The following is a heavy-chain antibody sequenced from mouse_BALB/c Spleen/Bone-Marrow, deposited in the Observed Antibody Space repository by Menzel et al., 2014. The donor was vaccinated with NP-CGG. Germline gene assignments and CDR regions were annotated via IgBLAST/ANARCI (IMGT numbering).Heavy chain of an antibody. CDR2: ILPGNTNA. J-gene: IGHJ4*01. V-gene: IGHV1-9*01. CDR1: GYTFSNYW. CDR3: ARGWYSMDD. Sequence: QVQLQQSGAEQMQPGASVKISCKATGYTFSNYWIEWVKQRPGHGLEWIGEILPGNTNANYNEKFKGRATFTADTSSSTAYMQLSSLTSEDSAVYYCARGWYSMDDWGQGTSVTVSS.